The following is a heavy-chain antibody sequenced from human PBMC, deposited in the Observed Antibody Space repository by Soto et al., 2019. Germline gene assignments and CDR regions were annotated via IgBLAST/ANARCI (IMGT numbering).Heavy chain of an antibody. J-gene: IGHJ6*02. CDR1: GGTFSSYA. V-gene: IGHV1-69*01. Sequence: QVQLVQSGAEVKKPGSSVKVSCRASGGTFSSYAVSWVRQAPGQGLEWMGVIIPLLNTPKYVEKFQGRVTITADASATTAYLELSSLTSEDTAVYYCARESSSPNYYYYGMDVWGPGTTVTVSS. CDR3: ARESSSPNYYYYGMDV. D-gene: IGHD6-6*01. CDR2: IIPLLNTP.